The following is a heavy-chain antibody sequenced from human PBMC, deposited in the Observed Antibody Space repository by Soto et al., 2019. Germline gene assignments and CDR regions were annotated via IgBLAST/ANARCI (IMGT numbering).Heavy chain of an antibody. CDR1: GGTFSSYA. CDR3: ARVLPNYDSSGYAPYFDY. J-gene: IGHJ4*02. D-gene: IGHD3-22*01. Sequence: ASVKVSCKASGGTFSSYAISWVRQAPGQGLEWMGGIIPIFGTANYAQKFQGRVTITADESTSTAYMELSSLRSEDTAVYYCARVLPNYDSSGYAPYFDYWGQGTLVTVSS. CDR2: IIPIFGTA. V-gene: IGHV1-69*13.